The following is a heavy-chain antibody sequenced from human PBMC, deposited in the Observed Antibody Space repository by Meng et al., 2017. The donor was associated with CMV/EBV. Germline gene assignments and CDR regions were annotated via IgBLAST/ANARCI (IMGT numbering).Heavy chain of an antibody. V-gene: IGHV3-30-3*01. J-gene: IGHJ4*02. CDR2: IAYDGSNK. Sequence: GGSLRLSCAASGFTFSSYAMHWVRQAPGKGLEWVAVIAYDGSNKYYADSVKGRFTISRDNSKNTLYLQMNSLRAEDTAVYYCARDGAGGFLEWLLDFDYWDQGTLVTVSS. CDR1: GFTFSSYA. CDR3: ARDGAGGFLEWLLDFDY. D-gene: IGHD3-3*01.